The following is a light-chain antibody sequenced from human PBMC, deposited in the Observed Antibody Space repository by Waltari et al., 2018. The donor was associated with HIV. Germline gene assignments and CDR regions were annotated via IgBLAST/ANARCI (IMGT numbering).Light chain of an antibody. CDR3: CSYAGSSTWV. V-gene: IGLV2-23*01. J-gene: IGLJ3*02. CDR1: SSDVGSYNL. Sequence: QSALTQPASVSGSPGQSITISCTGTSSDVGSYNLVSWYQQHPVNAPKLRIYEGSKRPSGVSNRVAGAMSGNTASLTISWLQAEDVADYYCCSYAGSSTWVFGGGTKLTVL. CDR2: EGS.